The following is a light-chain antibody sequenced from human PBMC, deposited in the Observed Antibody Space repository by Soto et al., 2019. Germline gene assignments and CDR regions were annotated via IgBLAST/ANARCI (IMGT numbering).Light chain of an antibody. CDR1: QSVSRI. CDR3: QQYDKWPPT. V-gene: IGKV3-15*01. J-gene: IGKJ1*01. CDR2: GAS. Sequence: EIVMTQCPATLSVAPGERTTLSCRASQSVSRILAWYQQKPGQAPRLLIYGASTRATGIPVRFSGSGSGTEFTLTISSLQSEDFAVYYCQQYDKWPPTFGQGTKVDIK.